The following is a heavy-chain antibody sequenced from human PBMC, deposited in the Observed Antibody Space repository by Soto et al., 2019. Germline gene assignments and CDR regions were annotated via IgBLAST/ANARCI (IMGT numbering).Heavy chain of an antibody. D-gene: IGHD3-3*01. CDR2: FDPEDGET. CDR3: ATAAVSDYDFWSGYYRFNFDY. J-gene: IGHJ4*02. CDR1: GYTLTELS. V-gene: IGHV1-24*01. Sequence: QVQLVQSGAEVKKPGASVKVSCKVSGYTLTELSMHWVRQAPGKGLEWMGGFDPEDGETIYAQKFQGRVTMTEDTSTDTAYMELSSLRSEGTAVYYCATAAVSDYDFWSGYYRFNFDYWGQGTLVTVSS.